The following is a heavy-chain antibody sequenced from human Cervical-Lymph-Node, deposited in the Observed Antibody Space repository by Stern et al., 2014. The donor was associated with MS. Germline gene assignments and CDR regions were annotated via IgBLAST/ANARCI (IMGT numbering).Heavy chain of an antibody. CDR1: GFTFHDHA. CDR3: TKDVNTGGADY. CDR2: IFWKSGDT. Sequence: EVQLVQSGGGLVQPGGSLRLSCAASGFTFHDHAMHWVRQSPGKGLEWVSGIFWKSGDTGYADSVKGRFTVSRDTAKSTVYLQMSNLRAEDTAFYYCTKDVNTGGADYWGQGTLVTVSS. J-gene: IGHJ4*02. V-gene: IGHV3-9*01. D-gene: IGHD2-8*02.